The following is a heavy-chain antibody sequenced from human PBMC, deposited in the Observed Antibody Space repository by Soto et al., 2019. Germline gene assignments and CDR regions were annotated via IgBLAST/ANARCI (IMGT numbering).Heavy chain of an antibody. D-gene: IGHD5-18*01. J-gene: IGHJ4*02. CDR2: IYWDDDE. CDR1: GFSLTTRGVG. V-gene: IGHV2-5*02. Sequence: QITLKESGPTLVKPTQTLTLTCTFSGFSLTTRGVGVGWIRQPPGKALEWLALIYWDDDEGYSPSLKSRLTTTKDNSKNQVVLTSTTMDPVDTATYYYAHRPRGYSYHFDSGGQGTLVTVSS. CDR3: AHRPRGYSYHFDS.